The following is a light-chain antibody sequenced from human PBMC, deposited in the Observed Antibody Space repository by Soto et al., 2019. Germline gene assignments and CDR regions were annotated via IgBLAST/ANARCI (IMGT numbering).Light chain of an antibody. CDR2: DAY. J-gene: IGKJ5*01. V-gene: IGKV3-11*01. Sequence: VLTQSPFTLSLAPFESRTLSCRASQSFRGLLAWYQQKPGQAPRLLIYDAYNRATGIPPRFSGSGSGTDFTLTISSLEPEDSAVYYCQQRDMWPITFAQGTRLEIK. CDR3: QQRDMWPIT. CDR1: QSFRGL.